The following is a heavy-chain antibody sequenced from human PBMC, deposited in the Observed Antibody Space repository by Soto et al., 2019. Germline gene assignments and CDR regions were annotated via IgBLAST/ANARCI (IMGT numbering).Heavy chain of an antibody. D-gene: IGHD3-16*02. J-gene: IGHJ4*02. Sequence: GGSLRLSCAASGFTFSNAWMSWVRQAPGKGLEWVGRIKSKTDGGTTDYAAPVKGRFTISRDDSKNTLYLQMNSLKTEDTAVYYCTARYYDYVWGSYRPFDYWGQGTLVTVS. CDR2: IKSKTDGGTT. V-gene: IGHV3-15*01. CDR3: TARYYDYVWGSYRPFDY. CDR1: GFTFSNAW.